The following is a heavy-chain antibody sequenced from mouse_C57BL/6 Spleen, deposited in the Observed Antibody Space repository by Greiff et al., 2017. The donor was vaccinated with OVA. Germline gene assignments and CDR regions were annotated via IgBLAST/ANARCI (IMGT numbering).Heavy chain of an antibody. CDR2: IDPNSGGT. J-gene: IGHJ4*01. CDR3: ASRLGCAMDY. Sequence: QVQLQQPGTDLVKPGASVKLSCKASGYTFTSYWMHWVKQRPGQGLEWIGRIDPNSGGTKYNEKFKSKATLTVDKPSSTAYMQLSSLTSEDSAVSYCASRLGCAMDYWGQGTSVTVSS. D-gene: IGHD3-3*01. CDR1: GYTFTSYW. V-gene: IGHV1-72*01.